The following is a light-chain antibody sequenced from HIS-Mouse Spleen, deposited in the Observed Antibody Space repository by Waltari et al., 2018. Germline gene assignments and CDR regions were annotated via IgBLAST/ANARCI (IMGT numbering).Light chain of an antibody. J-gene: IGLJ2*01. CDR2: EGS. CDR1: SSDVGSYNL. V-gene: IGLV2-23*01. Sequence: QSALTQPASVSGSPGQSITISCTGTSSDVGSYNLVSWYQQHPGKAPQFMIYEGSKRPSGVSSRFSGSKSGNTASLTISGLQAEDEADYYCCSYAGSSTYVVFGGGTKLTVL. CDR3: CSYAGSSTYVV.